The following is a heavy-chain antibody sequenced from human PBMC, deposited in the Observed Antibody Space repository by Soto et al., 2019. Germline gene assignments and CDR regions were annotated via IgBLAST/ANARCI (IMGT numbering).Heavy chain of an antibody. CDR2: IFYLGSS. V-gene: IGHV4-39*01. Sequence: SETLSLTCTVSGDSIISSDFYWGWVRQPPGKGLEWIGSIFYLGSSYYNPSLKSRVTMSVDTSKNQFSLRLRSVTAADTALYFCARHSLALRKNSWFDPWGQGIMVTVSS. J-gene: IGHJ5*02. D-gene: IGHD3-3*02. CDR1: GDSIISSDFY. CDR3: ARHSLALRKNSWFDP.